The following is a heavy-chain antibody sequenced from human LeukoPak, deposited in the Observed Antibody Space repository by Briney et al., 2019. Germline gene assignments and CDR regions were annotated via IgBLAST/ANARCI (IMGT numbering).Heavy chain of an antibody. CDR1: GDSISSYY. CDR3: ARYYCPGGICPHFDY. CDR2: IHYSGRT. D-gene: IGHD2-8*02. V-gene: IGHV4-59*08. J-gene: IGHJ4*02. Sequence: SETLSLTCTVSGDSISSYYWSWIRQSPGKGLEWIGWIHYSGRTNYKSSLKSRVTISIDTSKNQFFLSLTSVTAADTAVYYCARYYCPGGICPHFDYWGQGTLVTVSS.